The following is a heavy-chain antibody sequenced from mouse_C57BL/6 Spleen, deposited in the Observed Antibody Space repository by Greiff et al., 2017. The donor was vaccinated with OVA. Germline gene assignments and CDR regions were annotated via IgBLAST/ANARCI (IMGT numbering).Heavy chain of an antibody. CDR3: ARRGSNYDLAWFAY. D-gene: IGHD2-5*01. J-gene: IGHJ3*01. V-gene: IGHV1-64*01. Sequence: QVQLQQPGAELVKPGASVKLSCKASGYTFTSYWMHWVKQRPGQGLEWIGMIHPNSGSTNYNEKFKSKATLTVDKSSSTAYMQLSSLTSEDSAVYYCARRGSNYDLAWFAYWGQGTLVTGSA. CDR2: IHPNSGST. CDR1: GYTFTSYW.